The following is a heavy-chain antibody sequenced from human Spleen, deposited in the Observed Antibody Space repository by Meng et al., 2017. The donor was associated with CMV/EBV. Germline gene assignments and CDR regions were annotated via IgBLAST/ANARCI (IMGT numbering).Heavy chain of an antibody. D-gene: IGHD5-12*01. CDR3: ARGPQVSWLRSRFAAFDI. J-gene: IGHJ3*02. CDR2: VNHSGGT. V-gene: IGHV4-34*01. CDR1: ASFSTYY. Sequence: ASFSTYYWTWIRQAPGKGLEWIGEVNHSGGTNYNPSLKSRVTISIDTSKSQFSLKLRSVTAADTAVYFCARGPQVSWLRSRFAAFDIWGQGTMVTVSS.